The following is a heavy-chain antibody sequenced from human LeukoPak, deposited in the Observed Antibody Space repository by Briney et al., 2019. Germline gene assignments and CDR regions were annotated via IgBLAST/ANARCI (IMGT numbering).Heavy chain of an antibody. D-gene: IGHD6-13*01. CDR3: ARGRIGAAGARFDY. CDR2: ISASGSSI. V-gene: IGHV3-48*03. Sequence: GGSLRLSCAASGFTFSTFEMNWVGQAPGKGLEWVSYISASGSSIYYADSVKGRFTISRDNAKNSLYLQMNSLRVEDTAVYYCARGRIGAAGARFDYWGQGTLVTVSS. J-gene: IGHJ4*02. CDR1: GFTFSTFE.